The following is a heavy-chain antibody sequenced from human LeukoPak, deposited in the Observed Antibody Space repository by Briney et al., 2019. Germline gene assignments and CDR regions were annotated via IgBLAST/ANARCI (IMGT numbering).Heavy chain of an antibody. CDR1: GSSISTFYY. CDR3: VRPGQSSWWVYFNY. D-gene: IGHD2-15*01. CDR2: IHSSGST. Sequence: SDTLSLTCTVPGSSISTFYYWTWIRQSPGKGLEWIGNIHSSGSTSYNPSLKSRVTMSVDTSKNQFSLRLSSVTATDTAVYYCVRPGQSSWWVYFNYWGPGTVVTVSS. V-gene: IGHV4-4*09. J-gene: IGHJ4*02.